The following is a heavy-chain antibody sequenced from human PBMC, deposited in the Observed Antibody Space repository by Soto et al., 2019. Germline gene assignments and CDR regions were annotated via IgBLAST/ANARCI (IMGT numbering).Heavy chain of an antibody. CDR3: GRANSSGSPIDS. J-gene: IGHJ4*02. V-gene: IGHV4-4*02. D-gene: IGHD6-19*01. CDR2: IHHSGTS. Sequence: QVQLQQSGPGLVEPSGTLSLTCAVSGGSVNSPNWWNWVRQPPETGLEWIGEIHHSGTSDYKPSLKTRLTLSFDESNNELSMNLNSVTAADTAISYCGRANSSGSPIDSWGQGILVTVSS. CDR1: GGSVNSPNW.